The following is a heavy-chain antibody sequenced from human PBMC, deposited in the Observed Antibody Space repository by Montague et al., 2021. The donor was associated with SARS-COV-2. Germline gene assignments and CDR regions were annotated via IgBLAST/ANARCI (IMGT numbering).Heavy chain of an antibody. CDR2: IYYSGST. Sequence: SETLSLTCTAPGGSISSSSYCWGWIRQPPGKGLEWIGSIYYSGSTYYNPSLKSRVTISVDTSKNQFSLKLSSVTAADTAVYYCARTEIQVWSRRWFDPWGQGTLVTVSS. V-gene: IGHV4-39*01. J-gene: IGHJ5*02. CDR3: ARTEIQVWSRRWFDP. CDR1: GGSISSSSYC. D-gene: IGHD5-18*01.